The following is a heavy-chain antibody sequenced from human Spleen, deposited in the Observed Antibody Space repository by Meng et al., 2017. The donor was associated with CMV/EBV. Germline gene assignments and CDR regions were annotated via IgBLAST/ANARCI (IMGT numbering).Heavy chain of an antibody. Sequence: SGYTFTGYYMHWVRQAPGQGLEWMGWINPNSGGTNYAQKFQGRVTMTRDTSISTAYMELSRLRSDDTAVYYCARRYCSSTSCYFDYWGQGTLVTVSS. CDR1: GYTFTGYY. CDR2: INPNSGGT. J-gene: IGHJ4*02. CDR3: ARRYCSSTSCYFDY. D-gene: IGHD2-2*01. V-gene: IGHV1-2*02.